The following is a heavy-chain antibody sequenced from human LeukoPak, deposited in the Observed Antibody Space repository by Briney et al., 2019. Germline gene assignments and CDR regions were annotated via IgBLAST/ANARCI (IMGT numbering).Heavy chain of an antibody. V-gene: IGHV1-69*05. Sequence: SVTVSCKASGGTFRSYAISWVRQAPGQGLEWMGGIIPIFGTANYAQKFQGRVTITTDESTSTAYMELSSLRSEDTAVYYCARFLSRRWLQSEWGQGTLVTVSS. CDR2: IIPIFGTA. CDR1: GGTFRSYA. J-gene: IGHJ4*02. CDR3: ARFLSRRWLQSE. D-gene: IGHD5-24*01.